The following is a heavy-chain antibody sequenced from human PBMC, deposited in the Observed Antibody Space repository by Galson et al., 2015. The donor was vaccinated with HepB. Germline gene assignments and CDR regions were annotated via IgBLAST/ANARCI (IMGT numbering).Heavy chain of an antibody. D-gene: IGHD3-10*01. J-gene: IGHJ6*02. CDR1: GYSITTYG. CDR2: ISAYNGNT. V-gene: IGHV1-18*01. Sequence: SVKVSCKAPGYSITTYGISWVRQAPGQGLEWMGWISAYNGNTNYAQKLQDRVTMTTDTSTSTAYMELRSLRSDDTAVYYCARDLLYGSGSYSAYYYATDVWGQGTTVTVSS. CDR3: ARDLLYGSGSYSAYYYATDV.